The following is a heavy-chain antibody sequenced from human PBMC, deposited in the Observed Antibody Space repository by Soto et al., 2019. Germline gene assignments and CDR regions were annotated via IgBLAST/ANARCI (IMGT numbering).Heavy chain of an antibody. CDR1: GFTFSSYA. D-gene: IGHD1-1*01. Sequence: GGSLRLSCAASGFTFSSYAMNWVRQAPWKGLEWVSVISGSGDSTYYADSVKGRFTISRDNSKNTLYLQMNSLRAEDTAVYYCAKRATGTDFDYWGQGTLVTVSS. J-gene: IGHJ4*02. V-gene: IGHV3-23*01. CDR3: AKRATGTDFDY. CDR2: ISGSGDST.